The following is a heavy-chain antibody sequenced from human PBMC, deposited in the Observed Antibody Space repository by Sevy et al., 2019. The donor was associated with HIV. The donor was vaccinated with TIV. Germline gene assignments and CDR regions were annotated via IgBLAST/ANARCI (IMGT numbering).Heavy chain of an antibody. CDR2: INPNSDDT. Sequence: ASVKVSCKASESTFTAYYIHWLRQAPGQGLEWMGWINPNSDDTNYAQKFQGRVSMAADTSISTAYMDLSRLRFDDTAVYYCAGDRVIFGGGGRLDVWGQGTTVTVSS. CDR3: AGDRVIFGGGGRLDV. V-gene: IGHV1-2*02. J-gene: IGHJ6*02. CDR1: ESTFTAYY. D-gene: IGHD3-3*01.